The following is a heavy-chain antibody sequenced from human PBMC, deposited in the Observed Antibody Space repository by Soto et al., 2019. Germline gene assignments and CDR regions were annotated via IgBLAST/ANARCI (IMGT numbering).Heavy chain of an antibody. D-gene: IGHD6-19*01. J-gene: IGHJ4*02. CDR2: ISSSESTI. V-gene: IGHV3-48*02. CDR1: KFTFSNYK. CDR3: ARGDSSGWDFDY. Sequence: EVQLVDSGGGLVQPGGSLRLSCAASKFTFSNYKMNWVRQAPGKGLEWVSYISSSESTIYYADSVKDRFVIYRDNAENSLYLQMNSLRDEDTAVYYCARGDSSGWDFDYWGQGTLVTVSS.